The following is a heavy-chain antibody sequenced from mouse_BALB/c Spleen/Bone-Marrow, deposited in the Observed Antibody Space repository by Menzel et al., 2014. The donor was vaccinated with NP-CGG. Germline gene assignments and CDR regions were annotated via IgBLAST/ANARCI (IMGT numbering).Heavy chain of an antibody. CDR3: TTLARNNFDY. J-gene: IGHJ2*01. V-gene: IGHV1-5*01. CDR2: IHPGNSDT. Sequence: SGTVLARPGAAVKMSCKASGYTFXNYWMHWIKQRPGQGLEWIGTIHPGNSDTTYNQKFKGKAKLTAVTSTSTAYMELSSLTNEDSAVYYCTTLARNNFDYWGQGTTLTVSS. D-gene: IGHD3-1*01. CDR1: GYTFXNYW.